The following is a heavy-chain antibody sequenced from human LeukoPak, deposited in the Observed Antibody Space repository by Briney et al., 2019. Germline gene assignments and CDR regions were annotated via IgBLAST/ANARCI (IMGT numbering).Heavy chain of an antibody. V-gene: IGHV3-74*01. CDR1: GFTFSSYW. D-gene: IGHD6-13*01. J-gene: IGHJ2*01. CDR3: ARDDQTATGFDL. Sequence: PGGSLRLSCAASGFTFSSYWMHWVRQAPGKGLVWVSRINSDGSSTNYADSVKGRFTISRDNSKNTLYLQMNSLRAEDTAVYYCARDDQTATGFDLWGRGTLVTVSS. CDR2: INSDGSST.